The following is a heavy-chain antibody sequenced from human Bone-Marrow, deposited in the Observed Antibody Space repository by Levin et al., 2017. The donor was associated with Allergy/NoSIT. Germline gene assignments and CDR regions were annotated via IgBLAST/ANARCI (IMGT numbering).Heavy chain of an antibody. J-gene: IGHJ4*02. Sequence: GGSLRLSCAASGFDFSSYAMNWVRQAPGQGLEWVSGISTGGETPYYADSVKGRFAISRDNSKNTLSLEMNSLSPDDTAAYFCAKDLWRGRRISLFDSWGQGTLVTVSS. CDR2: ISTGGETP. CDR1: GFDFSSYA. D-gene: IGHD2-15*01. V-gene: IGHV3-23*01. CDR3: AKDLWRGRRISLFDS.